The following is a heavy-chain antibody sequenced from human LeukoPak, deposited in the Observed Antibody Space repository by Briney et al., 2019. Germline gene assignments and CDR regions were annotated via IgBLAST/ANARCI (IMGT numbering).Heavy chain of an antibody. CDR3: ARWHPITMVRGVGDYYGMDV. CDR1: GYTFTSYG. J-gene: IGHJ6*02. D-gene: IGHD3-10*01. Sequence: ASVKVSCKASGYTFTSYGISWVRQAPGQGLEWMGWISAYNGNTNYAQKLQGRVTMTTDTSTSTAYMELRSLRSDDTAVYYCARWHPITMVRGVGDYYGMDVWGQGTTVTVSS. V-gene: IGHV1-18*01. CDR2: ISAYNGNT.